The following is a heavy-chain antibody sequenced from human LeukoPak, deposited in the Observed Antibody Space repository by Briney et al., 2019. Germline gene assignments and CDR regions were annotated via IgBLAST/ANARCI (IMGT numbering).Heavy chain of an antibody. Sequence: GGSLRLSCAASGFTVSSNYMSWVRQAPGKGLEWVSVIYSGGSTYYADSVKGRFTISRDNSKNTLYLQMNSLGAEDTAVYYCACSVYGSGSYYDYWGQGTLVTVSS. CDR1: GFTVSSNY. J-gene: IGHJ4*02. V-gene: IGHV3-66*02. D-gene: IGHD3-10*01. CDR2: IYSGGST. CDR3: ACSVYGSGSYYDY.